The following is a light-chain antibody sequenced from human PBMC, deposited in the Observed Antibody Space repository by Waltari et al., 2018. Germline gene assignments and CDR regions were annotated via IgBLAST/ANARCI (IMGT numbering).Light chain of an antibody. Sequence: DIQMTQSPDSLAVSLGERATSNCKSSQSVLYTSNNKNYLAWYQQKPGQPPKLLIYWASTRVSGVPDRFSGSGSGTDFTLTISSLQAEDVAVYHCQQYHSSPSFGQGTRLEIK. CDR1: QSVLYTSNNKNY. CDR2: WAS. CDR3: QQYHSSPS. V-gene: IGKV4-1*01. J-gene: IGKJ5*01.